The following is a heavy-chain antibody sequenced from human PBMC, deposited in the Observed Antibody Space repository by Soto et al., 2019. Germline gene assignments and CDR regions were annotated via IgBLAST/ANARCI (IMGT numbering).Heavy chain of an antibody. D-gene: IGHD3-9*01. V-gene: IGHV3-53*01. Sequence: GGSLRLSCAASGFTVSSNYMSWVRQAPGKGLEWVSVIYSGGSTYYADSVKGRFTISRDNSKNTLYLQMNSLRAEDTAVYYCARRSRRYFDWLPPRDGMDVWGQGTTVTVSS. CDR2: IYSGGST. J-gene: IGHJ6*02. CDR3: ARRSRRYFDWLPPRDGMDV. CDR1: GFTVSSNY.